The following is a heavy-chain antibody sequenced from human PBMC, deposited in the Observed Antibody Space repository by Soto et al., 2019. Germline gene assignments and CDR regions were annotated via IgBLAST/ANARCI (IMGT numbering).Heavy chain of an antibody. CDR3: ARGGISHWAYFYYMDV. CDR2: INHLGSI. D-gene: IGHD2-21*01. CDR1: GGSLSDYF. V-gene: IGHV4-34*01. Sequence: PLEILSLTCVVSGGSLSDYFWSWIRQPPGMALEWIGEINHLGSINYNPSLKSRVTMSVDTSKNQFSLTLNSVTAADTATYYCARGGISHWAYFYYMDVWDRGTTVTVSS. J-gene: IGHJ6*03.